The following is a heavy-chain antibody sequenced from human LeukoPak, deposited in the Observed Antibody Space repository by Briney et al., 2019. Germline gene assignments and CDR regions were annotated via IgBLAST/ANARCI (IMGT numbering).Heavy chain of an antibody. CDR2: MNPNSGNT. CDR3: ARATSTVTSEYFDY. D-gene: IGHD4-11*01. CDR1: GYTFTSYD. J-gene: IGHJ4*02. V-gene: IGHV1-8*03. Sequence: ASVKVSCKASGYTFTSYDINWVRQATGHGLEWMGWMNPNSGNTGYAQKFQGRVTITRNTSISTAYMELSSLRSEDTAVYYCARATSTVTSEYFDYWGQGTLVTVSS.